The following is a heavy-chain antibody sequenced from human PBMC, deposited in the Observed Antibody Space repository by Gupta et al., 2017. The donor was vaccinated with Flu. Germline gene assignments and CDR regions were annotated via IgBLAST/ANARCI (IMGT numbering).Heavy chain of an antibody. Sequence: EMQLVESGGGLIQPGGSLRLSCEASGFSLSNYWMHWVRQAPGEGLVWVSRINSAGTVTNHADSVKGRFTISRDNAKITLYLKMKSLRVEDTAVYYGAGTTITCCSIWGQGTRVTVYS. D-gene: IGHD2-15*01. CDR2: INSAGTVT. CDR3: AGTTITCCSI. V-gene: IGHV3-74*01. CDR1: GFSLSNYW. J-gene: IGHJ3*02.